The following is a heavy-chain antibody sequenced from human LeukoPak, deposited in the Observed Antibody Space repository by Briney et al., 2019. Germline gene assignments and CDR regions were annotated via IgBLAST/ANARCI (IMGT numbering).Heavy chain of an antibody. CDR2: INPNSGGT. CDR3: ARDQVATVVTPGTFDY. Sequence: ASVKVSCKASGYTFTGYYMHWVRQAPGQGLEWMGWINPNSGGTNYAQKFQGRVTMTRDTSISTAYMELSRLRSDDTAVYYCARDQVATVVTPGTFDYWGQGTLVTVSS. D-gene: IGHD4-23*01. V-gene: IGHV1-2*02. CDR1: GYTFTGYY. J-gene: IGHJ4*02.